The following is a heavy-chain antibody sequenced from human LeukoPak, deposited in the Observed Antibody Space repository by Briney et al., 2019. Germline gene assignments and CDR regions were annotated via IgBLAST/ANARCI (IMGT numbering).Heavy chain of an antibody. J-gene: IGHJ4*02. Sequence: SETLSLTCAVYGGSFSGYYWSWIRQPPGKGLEWIGEINHSGSTNYNPSLKSRATISVDTSKNQFSLKLSSVTAADTAVYYCARGVNTYYFDYWGQGTLVTVSS. CDR1: GGSFSGYY. CDR2: INHSGST. CDR3: ARGVNTYYFDY. V-gene: IGHV4-34*01.